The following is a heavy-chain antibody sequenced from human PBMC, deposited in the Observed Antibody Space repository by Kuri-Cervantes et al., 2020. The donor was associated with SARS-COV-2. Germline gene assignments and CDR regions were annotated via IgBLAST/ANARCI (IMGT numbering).Heavy chain of an antibody. CDR1: GYTFTSYG. CDR2: ISAYNGNT. J-gene: IGHJ2*01. Sequence: ASVKVSCKASGYTFTSYGISWVRQAPGQGLEWMGWISAYNGNTNYAQKLQGRVTMTTDTSTSTAYMELRSLRAEDMALYYCAKGPSEYWNAHYWYFDLWGRGTLVTVSS. D-gene: IGHD1-1*01. V-gene: IGHV1-18*03. CDR3: AKGPSEYWNAHYWYFDL.